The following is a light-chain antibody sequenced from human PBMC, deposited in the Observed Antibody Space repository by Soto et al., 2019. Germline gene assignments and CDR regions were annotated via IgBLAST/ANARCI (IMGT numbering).Light chain of an antibody. J-gene: IGKJ1*01. CDR3: QHWNDYSWT. CDR2: ETS. Sequence: DIHMTQSPSTLSASVGDRVTITCRASQSISIWLAWYQQKPGKAPNLLIYETSSLETGVPSRFSRSGSGTEFTLTISSLQPDDFATYYCQHWNDYSWTFGQGTKVEVK. V-gene: IGKV1-5*03. CDR1: QSISIW.